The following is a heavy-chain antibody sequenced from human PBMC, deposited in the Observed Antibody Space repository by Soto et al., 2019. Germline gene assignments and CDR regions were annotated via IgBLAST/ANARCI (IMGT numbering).Heavy chain of an antibody. D-gene: IGHD5-18*01. CDR1: GYTFTNND. CDR3: ARMASFGSLNWFDP. Sequence: ASVKVSCKASGYTFTNNDVTWVRQATGQGLEWMGWMKPGSGDTGYAQKFQGRVTMTRDTSIATAYMELSSLRSEDTALYYCARMASFGSLNWFDPWGQGTLVTVSS. V-gene: IGHV1-8*01. J-gene: IGHJ5*01. CDR2: MKPGSGDT.